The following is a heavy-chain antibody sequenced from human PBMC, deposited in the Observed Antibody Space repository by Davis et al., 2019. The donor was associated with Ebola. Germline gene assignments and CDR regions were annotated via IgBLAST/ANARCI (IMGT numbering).Heavy chain of an antibody. V-gene: IGHV4-30-4*01. CDR1: GGSISSGDYY. CDR3: ARGSGLVEYYFEY. D-gene: IGHD2-8*02. J-gene: IGHJ4*02. CDR2: IYYSGST. Sequence: MPSETLSLTCTVSGGSISSGDYYWSWIRQPPGKGLEWIGYIYYSGSTYYNPSLKSRVTISVDTSKNQFSLKLSSVTAADTAVYYCARGSGLVEYYFEYWGQGTLVTVSS.